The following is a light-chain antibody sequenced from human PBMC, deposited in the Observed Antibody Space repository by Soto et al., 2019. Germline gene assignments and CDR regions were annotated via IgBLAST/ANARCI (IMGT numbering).Light chain of an antibody. CDR3: QQNNDFQYT. V-gene: IGKV1-5*03. CDR1: QIIGSW. Sequence: DIQMTQSPSTLSASVGDGVTITCRASQIIGSWLAWYQQKPGQAPNLLIYKATNLQSGVPSRFSGSGSGTDISLTISSQQPEDSATYFCQQNNDFQYTFGPGTKLEI. CDR2: KAT. J-gene: IGKJ2*01.